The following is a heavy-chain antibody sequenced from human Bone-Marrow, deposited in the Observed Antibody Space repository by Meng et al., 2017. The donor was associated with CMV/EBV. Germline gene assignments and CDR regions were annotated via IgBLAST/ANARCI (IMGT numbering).Heavy chain of an antibody. CDR3: AREGRVTIFGGFDP. CDR2: ISSSSNYT. J-gene: IGHJ5*02. CDR1: GFNFSSYT. Sequence: PGFNFSSYTMNWVSQAPGKGLEWVSSISSSSNYTYYADSVKGRFTISRDNAKNSLYLQMNSLRAEDTAVYYCAREGRVTIFGGFDPWGQGTLVTVSS. D-gene: IGHD3-3*01. V-gene: IGHV3-21*01.